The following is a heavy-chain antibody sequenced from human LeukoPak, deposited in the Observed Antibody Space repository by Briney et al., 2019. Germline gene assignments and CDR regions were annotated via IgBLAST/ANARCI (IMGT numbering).Heavy chain of an antibody. Sequence: SETLSLTCTVSGASISSYYWRWIRQPPGMGLEWIGYIYYSGSTNYNPSLKSRVTISVDTSKNQFSLRLTSVTAADTAVYYCAYHGSGSYFDYWGQGTLVTVSS. CDR1: GASISSYY. CDR2: IYYSGST. CDR3: AYHGSGSYFDY. V-gene: IGHV4-59*01. J-gene: IGHJ4*02. D-gene: IGHD3-10*01.